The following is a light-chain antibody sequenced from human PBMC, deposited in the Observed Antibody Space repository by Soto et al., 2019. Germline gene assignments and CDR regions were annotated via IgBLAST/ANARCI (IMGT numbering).Light chain of an antibody. J-gene: IGLJ1*01. V-gene: IGLV1-47*01. Sequence: QSALTQPPSASGAPGQRVTISCSGSSSNIGSNYVYWYQQLPGTAPKVLIYRNNQRPSGVPDRFSGSKSGTSASLAISGLRSEDEADYYCAAWDDRLIGSYVFGKGAKVTVL. CDR2: RNN. CDR3: AAWDDRLIGSYV. CDR1: SSNIGSNY.